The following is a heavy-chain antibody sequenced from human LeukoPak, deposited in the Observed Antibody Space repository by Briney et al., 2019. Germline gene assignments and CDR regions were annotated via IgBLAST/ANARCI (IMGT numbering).Heavy chain of an antibody. J-gene: IGHJ4*02. CDR2: INVSGGST. V-gene: IGHV1-46*01. CDR1: GYTFTGYY. D-gene: IGHD1-1*01. CDR3: ARGPWGWNDPYFDY. Sequence: ASVKVSCKASGYTFTGYYMHRVRQAPGQGLEWMGIINVSGGSTNYAQNFQGRVTMTRDTSTSTVYMELSSLRSEDTAVYYCARGPWGWNDPYFDYWGQGTLVTVSS.